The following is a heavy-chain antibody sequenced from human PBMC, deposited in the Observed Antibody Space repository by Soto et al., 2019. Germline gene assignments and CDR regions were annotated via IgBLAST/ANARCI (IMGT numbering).Heavy chain of an antibody. V-gene: IGHV3-9*01. Sequence: EVQLVESGGGLVQPGRSLRLSCAASGFTFDDYAMHWVRQAPGKGLEWVSGISRNSGSIGYADSVKGRFTISRDNARNSLYLQMNRLRAEDTALYYCTKGYQGQQLVDAFEIWGQGIMVTVSS. CDR1: GFTFDDYA. CDR2: ISRNSGSI. D-gene: IGHD6-13*01. J-gene: IGHJ3*02. CDR3: TKGYQGQQLVDAFEI.